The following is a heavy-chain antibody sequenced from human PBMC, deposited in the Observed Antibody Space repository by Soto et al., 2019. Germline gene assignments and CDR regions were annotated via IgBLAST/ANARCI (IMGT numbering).Heavy chain of an antibody. V-gene: IGHV3-9*01. CDR2: ISWNSGSI. D-gene: IGHD1-20*01. CDR3: AKDMSGGNWNQDAFDI. CDR1: GFTFDDYA. J-gene: IGHJ3*02. Sequence: GGSLRLSCAASGFTFDDYAMHWVRQAPGKGLEWVSGISWNSGSIGYADSVKGRFTISRDNAKNSLYLQMNRLRAEDTALYYCAKDMSGGNWNQDAFDIWGQGTMVTVSS.